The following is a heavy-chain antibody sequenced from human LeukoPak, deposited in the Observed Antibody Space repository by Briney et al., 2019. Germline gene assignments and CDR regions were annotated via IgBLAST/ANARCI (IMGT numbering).Heavy chain of an antibody. D-gene: IGHD1-14*01. CDR1: GFSFSTYW. V-gene: IGHV3-7*01. CDR2: IDQYGSVR. J-gene: IGHJ4*02. CDR3: ARDPGSSAFDL. Sequence: GGSLRLSCAASGFSFSTYWMSWVRQTPENGLEFVANIDQYGSVRNYMDSLKGRCTISRDNAKRSVYLEISSLRADDTAVYYCARDPGSSAFDLWGRGALVTISS.